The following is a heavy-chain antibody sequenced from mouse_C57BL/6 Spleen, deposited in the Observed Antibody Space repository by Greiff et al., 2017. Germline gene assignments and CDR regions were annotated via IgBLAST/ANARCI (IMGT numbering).Heavy chain of an antibody. CDR2: FSSGGSYT. V-gene: IGHV5-6*01. J-gene: IGHJ2*01. CDR3: ARGSPLTTVVATGFDY. D-gene: IGHD1-1*01. Sequence: EVNVVESGGDLVKPGGSLKLSCAASGFTFSSYGMSWVRQTPDKRLEWVATFSSGGSYTYYPDSVKGRFTISRDNAKNTLYLQMSSLKSEDTAMYYCARGSPLTTVVATGFDYWGQGTTLTVSS. CDR1: GFTFSSYG.